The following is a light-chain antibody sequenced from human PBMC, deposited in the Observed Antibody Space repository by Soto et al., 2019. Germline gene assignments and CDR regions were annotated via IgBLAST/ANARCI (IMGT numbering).Light chain of an antibody. J-gene: IGLJ1*01. Sequence: QSVLTQPASVSGSPGQTITISCTGTSSDVGGYDYVSWHQQHPGKAPKLMIYDVSKRPSGVSNRFSGSKSGNTASLTISGLQAEDEADYYCSSKRGSTGVFGTGTKITAL. CDR1: SSDVGGYDY. CDR3: SSKRGSTGV. CDR2: DVS. V-gene: IGLV2-14*01.